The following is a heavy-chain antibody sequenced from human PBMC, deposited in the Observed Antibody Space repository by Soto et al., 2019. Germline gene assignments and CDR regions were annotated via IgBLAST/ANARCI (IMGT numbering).Heavy chain of an antibody. CDR1: GGSISSGDYY. D-gene: IGHD3-9*01. J-gene: IGHJ6*02. CDR3: ASAHYGYDILTGYGYYYGMDV. V-gene: IGHV4-30-4*01. Sequence: QVQLQESGPGLVKPSQTLSLTCTVSGGSISSGDYYWSWIRQPPGKGLEWIGYIYYSGSTYYNPSIKSPVTIPVDTSKTQFSLKLSSVTAADTAVYYCASAHYGYDILTGYGYYYGMDVWGQGTTVTVSS. CDR2: IYYSGST.